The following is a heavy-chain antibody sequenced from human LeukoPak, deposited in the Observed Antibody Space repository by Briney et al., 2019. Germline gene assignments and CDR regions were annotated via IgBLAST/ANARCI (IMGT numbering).Heavy chain of an antibody. V-gene: IGHV3-23*01. CDR2: ISASGGST. CDR1: GFTFSSYA. Sequence: GGSLRLSCAASGFTFSSYAMSWVRQAPGKGLEWVSSISASGGSTYYADSVKGRFTISRDNSKNTLYLQMNSLRAEDTAVYYCARVAFSTVTTDYWGQGTLVTVSS. D-gene: IGHD4-17*01. CDR3: ARVAFSTVTTDY. J-gene: IGHJ4*02.